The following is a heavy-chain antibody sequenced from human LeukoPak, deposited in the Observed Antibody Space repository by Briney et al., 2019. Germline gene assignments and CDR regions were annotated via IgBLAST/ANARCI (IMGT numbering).Heavy chain of an antibody. CDR1: GGSVSSGSYY. CDR2: IYYSGST. CDR3: ATVTDPRYNYFDP. Sequence: SETLSLTCTVSGGSVSSGSYYWSWIRQPPGKGLEWIGYIYYSGSTNYNPSLKSRVTISVDTSKNQFSLRLTSLTAADTAVYYCATVTDPRYNYFDPWGQGTLVTVSS. V-gene: IGHV4-61*01. J-gene: IGHJ5*02. D-gene: IGHD2-21*02.